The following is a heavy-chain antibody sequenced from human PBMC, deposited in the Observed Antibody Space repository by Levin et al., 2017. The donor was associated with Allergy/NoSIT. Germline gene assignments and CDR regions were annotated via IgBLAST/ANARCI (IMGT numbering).Heavy chain of an antibody. CDR3: ARHQDEDGDSRNWFDP. V-gene: IGHV5-10-1*01. Sequence: GESLKISCKGSGYSFTSYWISWVRQMPGKGLEWMGRIDPSDSYTNYSPSFQGHVTISADKSISTAYLQWSSLKASDTAMYYCARHQDEDGDSRNWFDPWGQGTLVTVSS. J-gene: IGHJ5*02. D-gene: IGHD4-17*01. CDR1: GYSFTSYW. CDR2: IDPSDSYT.